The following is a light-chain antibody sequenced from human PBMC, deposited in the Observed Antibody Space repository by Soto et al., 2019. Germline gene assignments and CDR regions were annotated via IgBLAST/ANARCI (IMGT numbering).Light chain of an antibody. V-gene: IGLV2-14*01. CDR3: NSYTSSSTLV. CDR2: DVS. Sequence: QSALTQPASVSGSPGQSITISCTGTSSDVGDYDYVSWYQQHPGKAPKLMIYDVSNRPSGVSNRFSGSKSGNLASLTISGLQAEDEADYYCNSYTSSSTLVFGGGTKLTVL. J-gene: IGLJ2*01. CDR1: SSDVGDYDY.